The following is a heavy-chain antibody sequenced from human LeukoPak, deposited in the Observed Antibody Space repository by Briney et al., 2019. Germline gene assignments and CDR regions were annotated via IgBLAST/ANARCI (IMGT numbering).Heavy chain of an antibody. CDR3: ARDRYDSSGYYYNYYYYGMDV. D-gene: IGHD3-22*01. J-gene: IGHJ6*02. Sequence: GGSLRLSCAASGFTFSSYCMSWIRQAPGKGLEWVSYISSSGSTIYYADSVKGRFTISRDNAKNSLYLQMNSLRAEDTAVYYCARDRYDSSGYYYNYYYYGMDVWGQGTTVTVSS. V-gene: IGHV3-11*01. CDR1: GFTFSSYC. CDR2: ISSSGSTI.